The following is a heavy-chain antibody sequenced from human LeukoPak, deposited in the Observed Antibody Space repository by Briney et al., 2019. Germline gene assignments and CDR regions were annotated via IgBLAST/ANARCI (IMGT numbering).Heavy chain of an antibody. Sequence: SQTLSLTCAISGDSVSSNSAAWNWIRQSPSRGLEWLGRTYYRSKWYNDYAVSVKSRITINPDTSKNQFSLQLNSVTPEDTAVYYCARDGPTPYYYDSSGYSFTFDYWGQGTLVTVSS. J-gene: IGHJ4*02. CDR2: TYYRSKWYN. CDR1: GDSVSSNSAA. V-gene: IGHV6-1*01. D-gene: IGHD3-22*01. CDR3: ARDGPTPYYYDSSGYSFTFDY.